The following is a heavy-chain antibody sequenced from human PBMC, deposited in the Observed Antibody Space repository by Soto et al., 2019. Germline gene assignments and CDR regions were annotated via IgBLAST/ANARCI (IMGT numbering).Heavy chain of an antibody. CDR2: ISSDGGTT. CDR1: GFTSRNHA. Sequence: GGSMRLSCAVSGFTSRNHAMHWVRQAQGKGLEYVSAISSDGGTTYYADSVKGRFSISRDNSKNTLYLQMGSLRAEDMAVYYCARADVVTTIFTKHYFFDYWGQGTLVTVS. CDR3: ARADVVTTIFTKHYFFDY. D-gene: IGHD4-17*01. V-gene: IGHV3-64*02. J-gene: IGHJ4*02.